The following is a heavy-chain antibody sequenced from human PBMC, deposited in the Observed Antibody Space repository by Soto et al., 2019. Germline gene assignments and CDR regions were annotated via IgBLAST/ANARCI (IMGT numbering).Heavy chain of an antibody. V-gene: IGHV4-59*11. D-gene: IGHD3-22*01. CDR1: GDSIRNLY. CDR2: IYRGGST. Sequence: SETLSLTCSVSGDSIRNLYWSWVRQPLGKGLEWIGYIYRGGSTKYNPSLKSRLTMSADTSKNQFSLKLTSVTAADTVVYYCSRGRVYYYDSSGYYSQDNDYWGQGTLVTVSA. J-gene: IGHJ4*02. CDR3: SRGRVYYYDSSGYYSQDNDY.